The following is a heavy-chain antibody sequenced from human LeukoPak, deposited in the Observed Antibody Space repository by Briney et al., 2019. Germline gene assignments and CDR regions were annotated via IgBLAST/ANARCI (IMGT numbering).Heavy chain of an antibody. J-gene: IGHJ4*02. CDR2: ISWNSGSI. V-gene: IGHV3-9*01. CDR1: GFTFDDYA. D-gene: IGHD3-9*01. CDR3: AKSLRYFDWLSYAFDY. Sequence: GGSLRLSCAASGFTFDDYAMHWVRQAPGKGLEWVSGISWNSGSIGYADSVKGRFTISRDSAKNSLYLQMNSLRAEDTALYYCAKSLRYFDWLSYAFDYWGQGTLVTVSS.